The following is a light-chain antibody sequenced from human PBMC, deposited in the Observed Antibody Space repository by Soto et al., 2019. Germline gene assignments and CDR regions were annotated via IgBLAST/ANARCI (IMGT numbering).Light chain of an antibody. CDR1: SGHSSYA. CDR3: QTWGTGIVE. Sequence: QLVLTQSPSASASLGASVKLTCTLSSGHSSYAIAWHQQQPEKGPRYLMNVNSDGSHSKGDGIPDRFSGSSSGAERYLTISSLQSEDEADYYCQTWGTGIVEFGGGTKLTVL. CDR2: VNSDGSH. J-gene: IGLJ2*01. V-gene: IGLV4-69*01.